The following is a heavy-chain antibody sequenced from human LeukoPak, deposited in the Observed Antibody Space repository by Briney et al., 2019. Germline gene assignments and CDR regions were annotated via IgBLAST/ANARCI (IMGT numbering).Heavy chain of an antibody. V-gene: IGHV4-4*07. CDR2: IYTSGST. CDR3: ARDSRCSGGSCYLGLNWFGP. J-gene: IGHJ5*02. Sequence: SETLSLTCTVSGGSISSYYWSWIRQPAGKGLEWIGRIYTSGSTNYNPSLKSRVTMSVDTSKNQFSLKLSSVTAADTAVYYCARDSRCSGGSCYLGLNWFGPWGQGTLATVSS. D-gene: IGHD2-15*01. CDR1: GGSISSYY.